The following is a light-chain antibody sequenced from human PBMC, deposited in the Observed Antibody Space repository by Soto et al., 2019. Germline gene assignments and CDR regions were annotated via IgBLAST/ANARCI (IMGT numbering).Light chain of an antibody. Sequence: AIQMTQFPSSLSASVGDRVTISCRASQGIRRDIAWYQQRPGTVPKLLIFGASNLQSAVPSRFSGSGSGTDFTLTISSLQPEDFATYYCLQDYSYPLTFGQGTKVEVK. CDR2: GAS. J-gene: IGKJ1*01. V-gene: IGKV1-6*01. CDR1: QGIRRD. CDR3: LQDYSYPLT.